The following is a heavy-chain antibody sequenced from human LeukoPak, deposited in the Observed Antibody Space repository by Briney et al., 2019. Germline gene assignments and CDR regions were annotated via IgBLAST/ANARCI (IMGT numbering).Heavy chain of an antibody. J-gene: IGHJ4*02. CDR1: GYTFTSYA. D-gene: IGHD6-19*01. V-gene: IGHV7-4-1*02. CDR3: ARGLRYSSGAFRALRLNPSVY. Sequence: ASVKVSCKASGYTFTSYAMNWVRQAPGQGLEWMGWINTNTGNPTYAQGFTGRFVFSLDTSVSTAYPQISSLKAEDTAVYYCARGLRYSSGAFRALRLNPSVYWGQGTLVTVSS. CDR2: INTNTGNP.